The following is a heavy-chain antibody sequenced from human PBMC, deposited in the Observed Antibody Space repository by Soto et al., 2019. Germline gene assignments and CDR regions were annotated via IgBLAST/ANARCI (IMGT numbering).Heavy chain of an antibody. CDR2: IYYSGST. Sequence: QVQLQETGPGLVKPSQTLSLTCTVSGGSISSGGYYWSWIRQHPRKGLEWIGYIYYSGSTYYNPSLKSRVTISVDTSKNQFSLKLSSVTAADTAVYYCAREWRDYYFDYWGQGTLVTVSS. J-gene: IGHJ4*02. CDR3: AREWRDYYFDY. V-gene: IGHV4-31*03. CDR1: GGSISSGGYY.